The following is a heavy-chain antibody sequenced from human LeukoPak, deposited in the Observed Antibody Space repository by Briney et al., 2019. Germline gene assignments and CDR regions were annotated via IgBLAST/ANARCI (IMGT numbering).Heavy chain of an antibody. CDR2: ISGSGGST. CDR3: AKDPARDYGGNGYFDY. V-gene: IGHV3-23*01. CDR1: GFTFSSYA. Sequence: GGSLRLSCAASGFTFSSYAMSWVRQAPGKGLEWVSAISGSGGSTYYADSVKGRFTISRDNSKNTLYLQMNSLRAEDTAVYYCAKDPARDYGGNGYFDYWGQGTLVTVSS. J-gene: IGHJ4*02. D-gene: IGHD4-17*01.